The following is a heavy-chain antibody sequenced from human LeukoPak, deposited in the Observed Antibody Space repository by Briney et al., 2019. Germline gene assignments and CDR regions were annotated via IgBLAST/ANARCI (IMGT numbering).Heavy chain of an antibody. CDR1: GYTFSNYG. CDR2: ISAYNGNT. CDR3: ARVAGSGSFGPLPAFDI. Sequence: ASVKVSCKASGYTFSNYGISWVRQAPGQGLEWMGWISAYNGNTNYAQKLQGRVTMTTDTSTSTAYMELRSLRSDDTAVYYCARVAGSGSFGPLPAFDIWGQGTMVTVSS. V-gene: IGHV1-18*01. D-gene: IGHD1-26*01. J-gene: IGHJ3*02.